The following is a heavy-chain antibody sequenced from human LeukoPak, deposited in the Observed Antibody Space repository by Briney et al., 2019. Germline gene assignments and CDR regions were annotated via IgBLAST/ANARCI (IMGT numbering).Heavy chain of an antibody. CDR2: IKIAGSEK. J-gene: IGHJ4*02. D-gene: IGHD3-22*01. Sequence: PGRSPRLSCAAAGFTFSSFWISWGGQAPVQGQDLIANIKIAGSEKYYVDSVKGRFTISRDNAKNSLYLQMNSLRAEDTAVYYCARDCHDSSGYYHPPCFHLLDYWGQGTLVTVSS. V-gene: IGHV3-7*01. CDR3: ARDCHDSSGYYHPPCFHLLDY. CDR1: GFTFSSFW.